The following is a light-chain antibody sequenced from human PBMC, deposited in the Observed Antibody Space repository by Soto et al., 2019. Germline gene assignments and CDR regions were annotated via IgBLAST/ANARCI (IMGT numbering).Light chain of an antibody. CDR3: QQYNSYLMYT. J-gene: IGKJ2*01. Sequence: DIQMTQSPSTLSASVGDRVTITCRASQSISSWLAWYQQKPGKAPKLLIYDASSLESGVLSRFSGSGSGTEFTLTISSLQPDDFATYYCQQYNSYLMYTFGQGTKLEIK. CDR1: QSISSW. V-gene: IGKV1-5*01. CDR2: DAS.